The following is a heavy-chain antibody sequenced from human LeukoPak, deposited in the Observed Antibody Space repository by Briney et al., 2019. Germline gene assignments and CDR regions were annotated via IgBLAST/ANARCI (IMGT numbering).Heavy chain of an antibody. J-gene: IGHJ5*02. D-gene: IGHD2-21*02. CDR3: ARYEQRLGVTTSDP. Sequence: QPGGSLRLSCAASGFTFSSYWMHWVRQAPGKGLVWVSCINPDGSWTLHADSVKGRFTISRDYAKNTLYLQMNSLRVEDTAMYYCARYEQRLGVTTSDPWGQGTLVTVSS. CDR2: INPDGSWT. CDR1: GFTFSSYW. V-gene: IGHV3-74*01.